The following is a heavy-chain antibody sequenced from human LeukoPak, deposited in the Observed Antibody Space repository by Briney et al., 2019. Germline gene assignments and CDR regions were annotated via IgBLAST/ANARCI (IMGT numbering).Heavy chain of an antibody. CDR2: ISSSGSTI. J-gene: IGHJ4*02. D-gene: IGHD3-10*01. Sequence: GGSLRLSCAASGFTFSSYEMNWVRQAPGKGLEWVSYISSSGSTIYYADSVKGRFTISRDNAKNSLYLQMNSLRAEDTAVYYCAREWFGEFLDYWGQGTLVTVSS. V-gene: IGHV3-48*03. CDR1: GFTFSSYE. CDR3: AREWFGEFLDY.